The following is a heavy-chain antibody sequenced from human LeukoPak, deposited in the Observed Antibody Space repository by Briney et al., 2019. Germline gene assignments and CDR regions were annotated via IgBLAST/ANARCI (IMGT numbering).Heavy chain of an antibody. CDR2: INTDGSST. V-gene: IGHV3-74*01. J-gene: IGHJ4*02. CDR1: GFTFSIYA. D-gene: IGHD6-6*01. CDR3: ARDRSRSIDY. Sequence: PGGSLRLSCAASGFTFSIYAMSWVRQAPGKGLVWVSRINTDGSSTTYADSVKGRFTISRDNAKNTLYLQMNNLRAEDTAVYYCARDRSRSIDYWGQGTLVTVSS.